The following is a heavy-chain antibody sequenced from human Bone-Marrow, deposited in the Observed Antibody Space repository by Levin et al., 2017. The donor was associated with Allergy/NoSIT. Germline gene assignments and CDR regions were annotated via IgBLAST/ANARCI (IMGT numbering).Heavy chain of an antibody. D-gene: IGHD5-12*01. CDR2: ISSSSSYI. Sequence: GGSLRLSCAASGFTFSSYSMNWVRQAPGKGLEWVSSISSSSSYIYYADSVKGRFTISRDNAKNSLYLQMNSLRAEDTAVYYCARDTRLIVATITSFYYYYMDVWGKGTTVTVSS. CDR1: GFTFSSYS. CDR3: ARDTRLIVATITSFYYYYMDV. V-gene: IGHV3-21*01. J-gene: IGHJ6*03.